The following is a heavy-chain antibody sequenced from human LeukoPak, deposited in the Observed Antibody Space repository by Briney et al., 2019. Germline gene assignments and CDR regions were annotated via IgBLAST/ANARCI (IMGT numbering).Heavy chain of an antibody. Sequence: PGGSLRLSCAASGFIFSSSWMSSVRQAPGKGLEWVANIKQDGREKYYVDSVKGRFTISRDNAKNSLYLQMNSLRAEDTAVYYCARSGDYYGSGALGVWGKGTTVTISS. CDR3: ARSGDYYGSGALGV. CDR2: IKQDGREK. J-gene: IGHJ6*04. CDR1: GFIFSSSW. V-gene: IGHV3-7*01. D-gene: IGHD3-10*01.